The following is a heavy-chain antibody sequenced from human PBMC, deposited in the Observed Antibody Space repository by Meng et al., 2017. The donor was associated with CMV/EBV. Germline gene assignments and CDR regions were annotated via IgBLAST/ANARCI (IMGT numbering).Heavy chain of an antibody. J-gene: IGHJ4*02. CDR1: GGTFSTFA. CDR2: IIPVFETA. Sequence: QVQLVKSAAEVKKPGSSVKVSCKTSGGTFSTFAISWVRQAPGEGLEWMGGIIPVFETAIYAERFQDRVTITADDSTTTAYMELSSLRADDTALYFCARGGDSWYSDYWGQGTLVTVSS. CDR3: ARGGDSWYSDY. D-gene: IGHD1-26*01. V-gene: IGHV1-69*12.